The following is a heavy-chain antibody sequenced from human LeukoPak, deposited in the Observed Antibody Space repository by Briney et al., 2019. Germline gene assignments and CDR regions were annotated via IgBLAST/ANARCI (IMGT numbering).Heavy chain of an antibody. CDR1: GGSISSGDYY. CDR3: ARELGYCSSTSCYESYFDY. V-gene: IGHV4-30-4*08. J-gene: IGHJ4*02. CDR2: IYYSGST. D-gene: IGHD2-2*01. Sequence: PSQTLPLTCTVSGGSISSGDYYWSWIRQPPGKGLEWIGYIYYSGSTYYNPSLKSRVTISVDTSKNQFSLKLSSVTAADTAVYYCARELGYCSSTSCYESYFDYWGQGTLVTVSS.